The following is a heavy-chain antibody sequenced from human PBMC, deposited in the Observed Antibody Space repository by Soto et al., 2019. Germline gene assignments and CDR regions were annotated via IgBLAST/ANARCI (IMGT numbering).Heavy chain of an antibody. D-gene: IGHD6-13*01. J-gene: IGHJ6*02. V-gene: IGHV4-30-4*01. CDR2: IYYSGST. Sequence: SETLSLTCPVSGGSIISGDYYFICIRQAPGKGLEWIGYIYYSGSTYYNPSLKSRVTISVDTSKNQFSLKLSSVTAADTAVYYCASRETYSRAGYYYYGMDVWGQGTTVTVSS. CDR3: ASRETYSRAGYYYYGMDV. CDR1: GGSIISGDYY.